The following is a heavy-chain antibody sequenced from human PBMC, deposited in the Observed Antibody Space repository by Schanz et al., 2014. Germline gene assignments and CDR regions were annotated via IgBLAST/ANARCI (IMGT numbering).Heavy chain of an antibody. D-gene: IGHD6-13*01. Sequence: EVQLVASGGGLVKPGGSLRLSCEASEFTFSSYKMNWVRQAPGKGLEWVSYISGTTTYTNYADSVKGRFTISRDNAKNSLYLQMNSLRAEDTAVYYCAREQIMAAAGLVDYWGHGTLVTVSS. CDR3: AREQIMAAAGLVDY. V-gene: IGHV3-21*05. J-gene: IGHJ4*01. CDR1: EFTFSSYK. CDR2: ISGTTTYT.